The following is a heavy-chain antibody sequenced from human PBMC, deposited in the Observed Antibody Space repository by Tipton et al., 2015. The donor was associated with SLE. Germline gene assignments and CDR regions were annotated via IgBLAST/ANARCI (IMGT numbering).Heavy chain of an antibody. D-gene: IGHD1-1*01. CDR3: AKEQKLGTWFDP. J-gene: IGHJ5*02. Sequence: SLRLSCAASGFPFNDAWMTWVRQAPGKGLEWVAVTSFDGGNKFYADSVKGRFTVSRDNSNNMLYLQMNSLTPGDTAVYYCAKEQKLGTWFDPWGQGTLVTVSS. V-gene: IGHV3-30*14. CDR1: GFPFNDAW. CDR2: TSFDGGNK.